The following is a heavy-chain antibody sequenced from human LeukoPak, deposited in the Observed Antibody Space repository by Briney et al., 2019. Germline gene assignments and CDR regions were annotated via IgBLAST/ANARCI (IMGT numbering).Heavy chain of an antibody. J-gene: IGHJ3*02. CDR3: ARAGFCSGGGCYRAAFDI. CDR2: VYDSGSV. Sequence: PSETLSLTCTVSGGSISSYYCSWIRQPPGKGLEWIGYVYDSGSVNYNPSLKSRVIISADTSNNQFSLRLSSVTAADTAVYYCARAGFCSGGGCYRAAFDIWGQGTMVTVSS. D-gene: IGHD2-15*01. V-gene: IGHV4-59*01. CDR1: GGSISSYY.